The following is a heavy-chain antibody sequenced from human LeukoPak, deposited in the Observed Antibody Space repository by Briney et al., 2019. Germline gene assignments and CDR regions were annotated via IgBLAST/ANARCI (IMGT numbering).Heavy chain of an antibody. CDR2: FDPEDGET. Sequence: ASVKVSCKVSGYTLTELSMHWVRQAPGKGLEWMGGFDPEDGETIYAQKFQGRVTVTRDTSTSTFYMELSSLRSEDTAVYYCAREIVASGKTFDYWGQGTLVTVSS. D-gene: IGHD5-12*01. J-gene: IGHJ4*02. CDR3: AREIVASGKTFDY. V-gene: IGHV1-24*01. CDR1: GYTLTELS.